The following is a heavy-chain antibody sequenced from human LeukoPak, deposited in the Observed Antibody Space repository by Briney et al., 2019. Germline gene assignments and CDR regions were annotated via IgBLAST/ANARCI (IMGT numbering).Heavy chain of an antibody. V-gene: IGHV4-59*08. D-gene: IGHD6-6*01. CDR1: GGSINDYY. J-gene: IGHJ4*02. Sequence: SETLSLTCTVSGGSINDYYWSWIRQPPGKGLEWIAYIYYSGSTNYNPSLKSRVTISVDTSKNQFSLKLSSVTAADTAVYYCARHTGAYSSSPFDYWGQGTLVTVSS. CDR3: ARHTGAYSSSPFDY. CDR2: IYYSGST.